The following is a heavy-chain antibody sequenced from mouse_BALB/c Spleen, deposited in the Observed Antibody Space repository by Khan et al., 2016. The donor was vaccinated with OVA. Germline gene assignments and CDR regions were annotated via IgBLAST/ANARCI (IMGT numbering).Heavy chain of an antibody. CDR1: GFTFSSYA. V-gene: IGHV5-6-5*01. J-gene: IGHJ4*01. CDR3: TRLVDY. CDR2: INSGGST. Sequence: EVQLQESGGGLVKPGGSLKLSCAASGFTFSSYAVSWIRRTPEKRLEWVASINSGGSTYYPDSVKGRFTISRDDARNILYLQMSSLRSEDTAMYYCTRLVDYWGQGTSVTVSS.